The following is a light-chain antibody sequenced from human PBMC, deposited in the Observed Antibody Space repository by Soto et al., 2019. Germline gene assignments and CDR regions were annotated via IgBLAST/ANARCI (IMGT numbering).Light chain of an antibody. CDR2: DAS. CDR1: QSVSSY. J-gene: IGKJ5*01. V-gene: IGKV3-11*01. Sequence: EIVLTQSPATLSLSPGERATLSCRASQSVSSYLAWYQQKPGQAPRLLIYDASNRATGIPARFSGSGSGTVFTITISSLEPEDFAVYYCQQRSNWPPITFGQGTRLEIK. CDR3: QQRSNWPPIT.